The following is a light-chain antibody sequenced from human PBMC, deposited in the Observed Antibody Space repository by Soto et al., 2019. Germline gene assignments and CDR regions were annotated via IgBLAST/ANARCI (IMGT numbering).Light chain of an antibody. CDR3: HQYDNAPQT. CDR1: QTLRRTY. Sequence: EIVLMQSTGTLSLSPGERATLSCRASQTLRRTYIAWYQQKPGQAPRVLIYGASKRDTGIPVRFSGSGSGTDFSLTISRLEPEDFAVYYCHQYDNAPQTYGQGTKVEIK. V-gene: IGKV3-20*01. CDR2: GAS. J-gene: IGKJ2*01.